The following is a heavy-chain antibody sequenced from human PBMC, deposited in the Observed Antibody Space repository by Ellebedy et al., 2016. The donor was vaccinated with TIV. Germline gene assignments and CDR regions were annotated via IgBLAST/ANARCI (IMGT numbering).Heavy chain of an antibody. CDR3: ARDPRNAAAAKWDHVFDI. D-gene: IGHD2-2*01. J-gene: IGHJ3*02. CDR1: GFTFSSYW. Sequence: GGSLRLSCTASGFTFSSYWMTWVRQAPGKGLQWVANIKQDGSEKYYVDSVKGRFTISRDNAKNSLYLQMNSLRAEDTAVYYCARDPRNAAAAKWDHVFDIWGQGTMVTVSS. V-gene: IGHV3-7*03. CDR2: IKQDGSEK.